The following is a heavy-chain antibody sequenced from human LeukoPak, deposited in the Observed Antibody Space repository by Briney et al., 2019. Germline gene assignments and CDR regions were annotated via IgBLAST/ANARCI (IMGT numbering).Heavy chain of an antibody. D-gene: IGHD2-2*01. CDR2: IYPGDSDT. CDR3: ARHRPAAAGYYYYYMDV. J-gene: IGHJ6*03. Sequence: GESLKISCKGSGYSFTSHWIGWVRQMPGKGLEWMGIIYPGDSDTRYSPSFQGQVTISADKSISTAYLQWSSLKASDTAMYYCARHRPAAAGYYYYYMDVWGKGTTVTVSS. V-gene: IGHV5-51*01. CDR1: GYSFTSHW.